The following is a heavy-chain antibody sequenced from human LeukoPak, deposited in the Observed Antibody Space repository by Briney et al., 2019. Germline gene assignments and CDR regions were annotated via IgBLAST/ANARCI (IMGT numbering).Heavy chain of an antibody. CDR1: GGSLNNYG. CDR2: IIPMFGTT. D-gene: IGHD3/OR15-3a*01. V-gene: IGHV1-69*06. J-gene: IGHJ4*02. Sequence: SVKVSCKASGGSLNNYGVSWLRQAPGQGLEWMGRIIPMFGTTIYAEKFQGRVTISADKSTDTAYVEVSRLSSDDTAVYYCATDLQSDFWTGYYWDFWGQGTLVTLSS. CDR3: ATDLQSDFWTGYYWDF.